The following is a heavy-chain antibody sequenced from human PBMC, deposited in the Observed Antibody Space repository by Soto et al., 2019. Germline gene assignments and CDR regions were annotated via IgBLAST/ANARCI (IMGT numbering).Heavy chain of an antibody. Sequence: GGSLRLSCAASGFTFSSYAMSWVRQGPGKGLERVSAISGSGGSRNYADSVKGRFTISRDNSKNTLYLQMNSLRAEDTAVYYCAKDWYFGSTIFGLMFDYWGQGTMVTVSS. V-gene: IGHV3-23*01. CDR2: ISGSGGSR. CDR3: AKDWYFGSTIFGLMFDY. J-gene: IGHJ4*02. CDR1: GFTFSSYA. D-gene: IGHD3-3*01.